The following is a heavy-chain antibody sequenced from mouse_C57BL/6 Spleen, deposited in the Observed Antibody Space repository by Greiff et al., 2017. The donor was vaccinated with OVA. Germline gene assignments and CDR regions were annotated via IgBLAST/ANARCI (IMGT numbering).Heavy chain of an antibody. CDR3: ARGATVVATDYFDY. V-gene: IGHV1-82*01. D-gene: IGHD1-1*01. CDR2: IYTGDGDT. Sequence: QVQLQQSGPELVKPGASVKISCKASGYAFSSSWMNWVKQRPGKGLEWIGRIYTGDGDTNYNGKFKGKATLTADKSSSTAYMQLSSLTSEDSAVYFCARGATVVATDYFDYWGQGTTLTVSS. CDR1: GYAFSSSW. J-gene: IGHJ2*01.